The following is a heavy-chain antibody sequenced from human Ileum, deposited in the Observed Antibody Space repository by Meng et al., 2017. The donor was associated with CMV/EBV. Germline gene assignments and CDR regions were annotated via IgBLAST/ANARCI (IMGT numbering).Heavy chain of an antibody. CDR2: IRSKANTYAT. V-gene: IGHV3-73*01. Sequence: GGSLRLSCAASGFTFSGSAMHWVRQASGKGLEWVGRIRSKANTYATAYAASVKGRFTISRDDSNNMVYLQMNSLKTEDTAVYYCTSLGIYYYYGADDWGQGTTVTVSS. CDR3: TSLGIYYYYGADD. CDR1: GFTFSGSA. J-gene: IGHJ6*02. D-gene: IGHD7-27*01.